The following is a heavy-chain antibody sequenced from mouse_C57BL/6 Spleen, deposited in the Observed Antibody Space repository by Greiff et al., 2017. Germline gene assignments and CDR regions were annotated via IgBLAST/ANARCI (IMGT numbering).Heavy chain of an antibody. J-gene: IGHJ3*01. CDR3: ASGEDYPFAY. Sequence: VQLQESGPGLVAPSQSLSITCTVSGFSFTSYGVDWVRQSPGKGLGWLGVIWGVGSTNYNSALKSRLSISKDNSKSQVFVKMNSLQTDDTAMYYCASGEDYPFAYWGQGTLVTVSA. V-gene: IGHV2-6*01. D-gene: IGHD2-4*01. CDR2: IWGVGST. CDR1: GFSFTSYG.